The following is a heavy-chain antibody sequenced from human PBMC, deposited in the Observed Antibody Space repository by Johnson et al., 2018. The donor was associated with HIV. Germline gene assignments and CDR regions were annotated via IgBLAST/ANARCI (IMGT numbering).Heavy chain of an antibody. CDR1: GFTVSYNY. D-gene: IGHD5-18*01. CDR2: INWNGGRT. V-gene: IGHV3-20*04. Sequence: VQLVESGGSVVRPGGSLRLSCAASGFTVSYNYMNWVRQAPGKGLEWVSGINWNGGRTGYADSVKGRFTISRDNAKNSLYLQMNSLRAEDTAVYYWAGEVGIQLWSSDAFDIWGQGTMVTVSS. CDR3: AGEVGIQLWSSDAFDI. J-gene: IGHJ3*02.